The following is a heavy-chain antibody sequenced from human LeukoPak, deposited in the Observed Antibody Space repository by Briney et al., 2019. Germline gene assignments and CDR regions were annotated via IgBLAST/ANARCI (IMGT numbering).Heavy chain of an antibody. V-gene: IGHV3-23*01. CDR3: AKDGCSSTTCYSNS. D-gene: IGHD2-2*01. CDR1: GFTFSDYA. J-gene: IGHJ5*02. Sequence: PGGSLRLSCAASGFTFSDYAMTWVRQAPGRGLEWVSVISHTGSSTYYADSVKGRFTSSRDNSKDTLYLQMNSLRAEDTAVYHCAKDGCSSTTCYSNSWGQGTLVTVSS. CDR2: ISHTGSST.